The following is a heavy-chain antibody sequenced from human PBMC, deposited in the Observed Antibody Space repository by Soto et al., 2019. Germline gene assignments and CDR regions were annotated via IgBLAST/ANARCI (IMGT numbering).Heavy chain of an antibody. D-gene: IGHD3-16*02. Sequence: SLRLSCAASGFNFSSHWMSWVRQAPGKGLEWLASIKQDGSEKHYVDSVKGRFTISRDNAKNSLYLQMNSLRVEDTAVYYCARVYYDYIWGSYPLVYWGQGTLVTVSS. J-gene: IGHJ4*02. CDR3: ARVYYDYIWGSYPLVY. CDR1: GFNFSSHW. V-gene: IGHV3-7*01. CDR2: IKQDGSEK.